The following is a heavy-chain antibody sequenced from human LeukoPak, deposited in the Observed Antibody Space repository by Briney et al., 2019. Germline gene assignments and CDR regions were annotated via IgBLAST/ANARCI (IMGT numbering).Heavy chain of an antibody. D-gene: IGHD4-17*01. V-gene: IGHV1-2*02. J-gene: IGHJ6*02. CDR1: GYTFTGYY. CDR2: INPNSGGT. Sequence: ASVKVSCKASGYTFTGYYMHWVRQAPGQGLEWMGWINPNSGGTNYAQKFQGRVTMSRDTSISTAYMELSRLRSDDTAVYYCARDLPDDYGDYYYYYGMDVWGQGTTVTVSS. CDR3: ARDLPDDYGDYYYYYGMDV.